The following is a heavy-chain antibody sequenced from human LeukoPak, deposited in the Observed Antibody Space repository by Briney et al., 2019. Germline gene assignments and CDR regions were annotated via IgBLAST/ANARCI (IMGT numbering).Heavy chain of an antibody. V-gene: IGHV1-18*01. CDR2: ISGYNGNT. J-gene: IGHJ4*02. CDR1: GYTFTNHG. CDR3: ASDLSLGRHDDGEPFDS. Sequence: ASVKVSCKTSGYTFTNHGISWVRQAPGQGLEWMGWISGYNGNTNYVQKFRGRITMTTDTSTSTAYLQLRSLSSDDTALYYCASDLSLGRHDDGEPFDSWGQGTLVTVSS. D-gene: IGHD4-17*01.